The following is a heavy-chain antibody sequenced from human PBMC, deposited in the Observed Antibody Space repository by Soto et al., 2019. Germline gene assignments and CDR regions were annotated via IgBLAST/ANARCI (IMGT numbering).Heavy chain of an antibody. CDR2: INPKSGGT. V-gene: IGHV1-2*04. CDR3: ARGDSTDCSNGVCSFFYNHDMDV. Sequence: ASVKVPCTASGYSFTDYHIHWVRQAPGQGLEWLGRINPKSGGTSTAQKFQGWVTMTTDTSISTASMELTRLASDDTAIYYCARGDSTDCSNGVCSFFYNHDMDVWVQGTTVTVS. D-gene: IGHD2-8*01. J-gene: IGHJ6*02. CDR1: GYSFTDYH.